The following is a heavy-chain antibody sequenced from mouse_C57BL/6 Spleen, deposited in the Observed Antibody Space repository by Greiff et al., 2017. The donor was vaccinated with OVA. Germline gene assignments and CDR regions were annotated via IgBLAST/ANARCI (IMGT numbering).Heavy chain of an antibody. CDR3: ARQYRGYWYFDV. J-gene: IGHJ1*03. D-gene: IGHD5-1-1*01. V-gene: IGHV5-12*01. CDR1: GFTFSDYY. CDR2: ISNGGGST. Sequence: EVQRVESGGGLVQPGGSLKLSCAASGFTFSDYYMYWVRQTPEKRLEWVAYISNGGGSTYYPDTVKGRFTISRDNAKNTLYLQMSRLKSEDTAMYYCARQYRGYWYFDVWGTGTTVTVSS.